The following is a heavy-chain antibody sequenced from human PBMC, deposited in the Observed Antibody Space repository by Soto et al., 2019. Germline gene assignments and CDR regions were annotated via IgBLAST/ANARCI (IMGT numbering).Heavy chain of an antibody. D-gene: IGHD3-22*01. CDR3: ARHGMDYYDSSGYYYSPYYFDY. J-gene: IGHJ4*02. Sequence: PSETLSLTCTVAGCSISSSSYYWVWIRQPPGKGLDWFCCIYYSGSTYYNPSLKSRVTISVDTSKNQFSLKLSSVTAADTAVYYCARHGMDYYDSSGYYYSPYYFDYWGQGTLVTVS. V-gene: IGHV4-39*01. CDR2: IYYSGST. CDR1: GCSISSSSYY.